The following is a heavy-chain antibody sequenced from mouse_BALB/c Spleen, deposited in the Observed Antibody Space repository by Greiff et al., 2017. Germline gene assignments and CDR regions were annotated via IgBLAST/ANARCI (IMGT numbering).Heavy chain of an antibody. D-gene: IGHD4-1*01. Sequence: EVMLVESGGDLVKPGGSLKLSCAASGFTFSSYGMSWVRQTPDKRLEWVATISSGGSYTYYPDSVKGRFTISRDNAKNTLYLQMSSLKSEDTAMYYCARELGPYWGQGTLVTVSA. CDR1: GFTFSSYG. J-gene: IGHJ3*01. V-gene: IGHV5-6*02. CDR3: ARELGPY. CDR2: ISSGGSYT.